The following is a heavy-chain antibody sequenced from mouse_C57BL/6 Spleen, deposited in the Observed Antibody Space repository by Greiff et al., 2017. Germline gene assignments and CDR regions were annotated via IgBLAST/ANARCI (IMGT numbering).Heavy chain of an antibody. CDR2: IYPSDSET. J-gene: IGHJ1*03. CDR3: ARMGVDWYFDV. V-gene: IGHV1-61*01. CDR1: GYTFTSYW. D-gene: IGHD1-1*02. Sequence: QVQLQQPGAELVRPGSSVKLSCKASGYTFTSYWMDWVKQRPGQGLEWIGNIYPSDSETHYNQKFKDKATLTVDKSSSTAYMQLSSLTSEDSAVYYYARMGVDWYFDVWGTGTTVTVSS.